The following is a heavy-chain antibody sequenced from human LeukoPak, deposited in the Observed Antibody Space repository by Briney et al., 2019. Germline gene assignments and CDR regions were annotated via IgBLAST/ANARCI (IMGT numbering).Heavy chain of an antibody. J-gene: IGHJ5*02. CDR3: ARDMTIFGVFDP. V-gene: IGHV1-18*01. CDR1: GYTFTNYG. D-gene: IGHD3-3*01. CDR2: ISANKGNT. Sequence: ASVKVSCKASGYTFTNYGISWVRQAPGQGLEWMGWISANKGNTNYAQKLQGRVTMTTDTSTRTAYMELRSLRSDDTAVYYCARDMTIFGVFDPWGQGTLVTVSS.